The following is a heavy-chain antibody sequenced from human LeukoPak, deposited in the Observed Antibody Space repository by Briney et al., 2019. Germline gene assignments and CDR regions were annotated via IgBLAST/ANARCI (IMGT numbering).Heavy chain of an antibody. CDR3: ARLPLGAFGEVLNFDC. D-gene: IGHD3-10*01. V-gene: IGHV4-34*01. CDR1: GGSFSGYY. CDR2: INHSGST. J-gene: IGHJ4*02. Sequence: SETLSLTCAVYGGSFSGYYWSWIRQPPGKGLEWIGEINHSGSTNYNPSLKSRVTISVDTSKNQFSLKVKSVSAADTAVYYCARLPLGAFGEVLNFDCWGQGTLVTVSS.